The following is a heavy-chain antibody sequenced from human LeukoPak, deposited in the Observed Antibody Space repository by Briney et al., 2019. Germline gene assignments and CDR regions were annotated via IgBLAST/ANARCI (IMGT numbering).Heavy chain of an antibody. Sequence: ASVKVSCKASGGTLRSYIISWVRQAPGQGLEWMGGIIPIFGTTKYAQKFQGRVTITTDESTSTAYMEPSSLRSEDTAVYYCARGPYCSTTRCYAVTNWFDPWGQGTLVTVSS. CDR2: IIPIFGTT. J-gene: IGHJ5*02. CDR3: ARGPYCSTTRCYAVTNWFDP. V-gene: IGHV1-69*05. D-gene: IGHD2-2*01. CDR1: GGTLRSYI.